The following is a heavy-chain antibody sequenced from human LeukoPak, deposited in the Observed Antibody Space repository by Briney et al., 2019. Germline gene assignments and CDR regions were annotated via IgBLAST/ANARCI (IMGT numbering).Heavy chain of an antibody. J-gene: IGHJ5*02. D-gene: IGHD3-22*01. CDR3: VRVLSGSWDWFDP. CDR2: INPDGSTT. Sequence: GGSLRLSCAASGFTFSRYWIHWVRQAPGKGLEWGSRINPDGSTTTYADSVKGRFTISRDNAKNTVYLQMNSLRAEDTALYHCVRVLSGSWDWFDPWGQGTLVTVSS. CDR1: GFTFSRYW. V-gene: IGHV3-74*01.